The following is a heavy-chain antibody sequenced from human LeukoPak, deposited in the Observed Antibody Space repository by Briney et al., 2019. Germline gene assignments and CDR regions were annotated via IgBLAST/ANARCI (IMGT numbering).Heavy chain of an antibody. CDR2: IYPGDSGT. Sequence: GESLKISCKGSGYSFTSYWIGWVRQMPGKGLEWMGIIYPGDSGTRYSPSFQGQVTISADKSISTAYLQWSSLKASDTAMYYCARHGIWGSSGYYPGGYWGQGTLVTVSS. CDR3: ARHGIWGSSGYYPGGY. J-gene: IGHJ4*02. V-gene: IGHV5-51*01. CDR1: GYSFTSYW. D-gene: IGHD3-22*01.